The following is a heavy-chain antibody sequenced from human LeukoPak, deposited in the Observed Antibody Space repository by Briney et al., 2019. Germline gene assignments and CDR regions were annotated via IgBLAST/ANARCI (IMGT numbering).Heavy chain of an antibody. D-gene: IGHD2-2*02. CDR3: AGADYTRLDI. Sequence: GASVKVSCKASGYTFTDYSMHWVRQAPGQGLEWMGIINPSGGSTSYAQKFQGRVTMTRDMSTSTVYMELSSLRSEDTAVYYCAGADYTRLDIWGQGTMVTVSS. V-gene: IGHV1-46*01. J-gene: IGHJ3*02. CDR2: INPSGGST. CDR1: GYTFTDYS.